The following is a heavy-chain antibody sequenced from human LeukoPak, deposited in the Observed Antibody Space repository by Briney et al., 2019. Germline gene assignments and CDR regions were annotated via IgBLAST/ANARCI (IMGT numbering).Heavy chain of an antibody. Sequence: GGSLRLSCAASGFTFSNAWMSWVRQAPGKGLEWVGRIKSKTDGGTTDYAAPVKGRFTISRDDSKNTLYLQMNSLKTEDTAVYYRTTDPTQSPPYYDILTGYYAPGWFDPWGQGTLVTVSS. D-gene: IGHD3-9*01. CDR2: IKSKTDGGTT. J-gene: IGHJ5*02. CDR1: GFTFSNAW. V-gene: IGHV3-15*01. CDR3: TTDPTQSPPYYDILTGYYAPGWFDP.